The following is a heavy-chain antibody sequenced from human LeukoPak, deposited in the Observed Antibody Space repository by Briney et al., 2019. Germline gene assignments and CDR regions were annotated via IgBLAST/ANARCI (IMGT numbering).Heavy chain of an antibody. CDR3: ARAGACSGGSCYSSWFDP. CDR1: GYTFTSYG. J-gene: IGHJ5*02. D-gene: IGHD2-15*01. V-gene: IGHV7-4-1*02. CDR2: INTNTGNP. Sequence: RASVKVSCKASGYTFTSYGISWVRQAPGQGLEWMGWINTNTGNPTYAQGFTGRFVFSLDTSVSTAYLQISSLKAEDTAVYYCARAGACSGGSCYSSWFDPWGQGTLVTVSS.